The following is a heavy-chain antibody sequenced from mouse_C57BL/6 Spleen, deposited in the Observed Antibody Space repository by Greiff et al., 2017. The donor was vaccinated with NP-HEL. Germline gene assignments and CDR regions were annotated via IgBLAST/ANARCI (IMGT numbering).Heavy chain of an antibody. Sequence: QVQLQQSGAELVKPGASVKMSCKASGYTFTSYWITWVKQRPGQGLEWIGDIYPGSGSTNYNEKFKSKATLTVDTSSSTAYMQLSSLTSEDSAVYYCATTTVVAYYFDYWGQGTTLTVSS. CDR2: IYPGSGST. D-gene: IGHD1-1*01. CDR1: GYTFTSYW. CDR3: ATTTVVAYYFDY. J-gene: IGHJ2*01. V-gene: IGHV1-55*01.